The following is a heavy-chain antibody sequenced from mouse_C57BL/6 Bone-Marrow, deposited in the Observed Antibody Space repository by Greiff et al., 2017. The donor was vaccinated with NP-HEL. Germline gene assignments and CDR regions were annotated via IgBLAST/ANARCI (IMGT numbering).Heavy chain of an antibody. Sequence: QVQLKESGAELVKPGASVKMSCKASGYTFTSYWITWVKQRPGQGLEWIGDIYPGSGSTNYNEKFKSKATLTVDTSSSTAYMQLSSLTSEDSAVYYCAVYGYAGYAMDYWGQGTSVTVSS. J-gene: IGHJ4*01. CDR2: IYPGSGST. CDR1: GYTFTSYW. CDR3: AVYGYAGYAMDY. D-gene: IGHD2-2*01. V-gene: IGHV1-55*01.